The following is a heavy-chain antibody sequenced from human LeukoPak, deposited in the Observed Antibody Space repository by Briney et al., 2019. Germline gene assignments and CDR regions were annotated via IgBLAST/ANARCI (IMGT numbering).Heavy chain of an antibody. CDR2: ISSSSGTI. V-gene: IGHV3-48*01. J-gene: IGHJ5*02. CDR1: RFTVSSNY. Sequence: GGSLRLSCAASRFTVSSNYMTWVRQAPGKGLEWVSYISSSSGTIYYADSVEGRFTISRDNSKNTVYLQMNSLRAEDTAMYYCAKDTPVDRWGQGTLVTVS. CDR3: AKDTPVDR.